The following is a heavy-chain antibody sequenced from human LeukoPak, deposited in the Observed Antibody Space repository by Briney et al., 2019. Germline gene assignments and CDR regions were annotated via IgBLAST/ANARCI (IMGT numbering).Heavy chain of an antibody. Sequence: PGGSLRLSCAASGFTVSSNYMSWVRQAPGKGLEWVSVIYSGGSTYYADSVKGRFTISRDNSKNTLCLQMNSLRAEDTAVYYCAKGNGVATIGDAFDIWGQGTMVTVSS. CDR2: IYSGGST. CDR3: AKGNGVATIGDAFDI. V-gene: IGHV3-66*01. D-gene: IGHD5-12*01. CDR1: GFTVSSNY. J-gene: IGHJ3*02.